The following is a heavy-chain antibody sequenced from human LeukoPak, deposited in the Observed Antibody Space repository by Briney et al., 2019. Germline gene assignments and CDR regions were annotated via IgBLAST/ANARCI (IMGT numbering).Heavy chain of an antibody. D-gene: IGHD3-10*01. CDR1: GFTFSSYA. V-gene: IGHV3-30*04. J-gene: IGHJ3*02. CDR3: AKDNGVWFGELLNAFDI. CDR2: ISYDGSNK. Sequence: GGSLRLSCAASGFTFSSYAMHWVRQAPGKGLEWVAVISYDGSNKYYADSVKGRFTISRDNSKNTLYLQMNSLRAEDTAVYYCAKDNGVWFGELLNAFDIWGQGTMVTVSS.